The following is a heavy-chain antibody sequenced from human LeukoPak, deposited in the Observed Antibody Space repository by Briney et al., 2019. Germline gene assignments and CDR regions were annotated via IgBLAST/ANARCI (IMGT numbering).Heavy chain of an antibody. CDR1: GFTFSNYA. J-gene: IGHJ4*02. CDR2: ISGSGGST. D-gene: IGHD2-2*01. V-gene: IGHV3-23*01. Sequence: PGGSLRLSCVASGFTFSNYAMSWVRQAPGKGLEWVPVISGSGGSTYYADSVKGRFTISRDNSKNMLYLQMNSLRAEDTAVYYCAKDSSFDYWGQGTLVTVSS. CDR3: AKDSSFDY.